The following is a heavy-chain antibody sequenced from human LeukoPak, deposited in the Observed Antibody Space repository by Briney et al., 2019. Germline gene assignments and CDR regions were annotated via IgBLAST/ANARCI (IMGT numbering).Heavy chain of an antibody. CDR3: ARDSVQDSYYYYMDV. V-gene: IGHV3-48*01. CDR1: GFTFCSYS. J-gene: IGHJ6*03. D-gene: IGHD1-1*01. Sequence: PGGSLRLSCGASGFTFCSYSMNCVPQAQGGGGEWGSYISRGSGTIYYADSVKGRFTISRDNAKNSLYLQMNSLRAEDTAVYYCARDSVQDSYYYYMDVWGKGTTVTVSS. CDR2: ISRGSGTI.